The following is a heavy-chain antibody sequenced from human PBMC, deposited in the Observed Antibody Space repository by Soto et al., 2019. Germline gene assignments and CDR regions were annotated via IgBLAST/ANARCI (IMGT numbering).Heavy chain of an antibody. V-gene: IGHV1-3*01. Sequence: ASVKVSCKASGYIFSGYAMHWVRQAPGQRLEWMGWINAGNGNTKYSQKFQGRVTITRDTSASTAYMELSSLRSEDTAMYYCARGFHSYYYHYMDGWAKGTKVTVSS. CDR1: GYIFSGYA. D-gene: IGHD3-3*01. CDR3: ARGFHSYYYHYMDG. J-gene: IGHJ6*03. CDR2: INAGNGNT.